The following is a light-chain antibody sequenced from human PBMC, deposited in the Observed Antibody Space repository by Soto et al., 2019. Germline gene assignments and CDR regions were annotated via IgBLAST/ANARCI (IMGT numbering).Light chain of an antibody. J-gene: IGLJ3*02. CDR3: ETWDSNTRV. CDR1: SGHSSYI. Sequence: QLVLTQSSSASASLGSSVNLTCTLSSGHSSYIIAWHQQQPGKAPRYLMKLEGSGTNNKGSGVPDRFSGSSSGADRYLTISNLQSEDEADYYCETWDSNTRVFGGGTQLTVL. CDR2: LEGSGTN. V-gene: IGLV4-60*03.